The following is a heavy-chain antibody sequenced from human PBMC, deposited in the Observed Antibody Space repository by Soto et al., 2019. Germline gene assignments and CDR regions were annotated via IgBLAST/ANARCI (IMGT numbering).Heavy chain of an antibody. V-gene: IGHV4-31*03. CDR1: GGSISSGGYY. CDR3: ARLYSNYVYYYYYMDV. D-gene: IGHD4-4*01. CDR2: IYYSGST. J-gene: IGHJ6*03. Sequence: SETLSLTCTVSGGSISSGGYYWSWIRQHPGKGLEWIGYIYYSGSTYYNPSLKSRVTISVDTSKNQFSLKLSSVTAADTAVYYCARLYSNYVYYYYYMDVWGKGTTVTVSS.